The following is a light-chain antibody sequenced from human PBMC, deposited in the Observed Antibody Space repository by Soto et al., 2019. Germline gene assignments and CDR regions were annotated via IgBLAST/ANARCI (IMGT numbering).Light chain of an antibody. Sequence: QSVLTQSPSASASLGASVKLTCTLSSGHNNYAIAWHQQQPEKGPRYLMKLNSDGSHNKGDGIPDRFSGSSSGAERHLPISSLQSEDEADYYCQTWGTAIHDVVFGGGTKLTVL. J-gene: IGLJ2*01. CDR3: QTWGTAIHDVV. CDR2: LNSDGSH. CDR1: SGHNNYA. V-gene: IGLV4-69*01.